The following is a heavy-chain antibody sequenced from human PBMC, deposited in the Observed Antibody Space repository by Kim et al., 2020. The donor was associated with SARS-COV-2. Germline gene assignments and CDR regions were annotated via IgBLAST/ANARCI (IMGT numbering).Heavy chain of an antibody. D-gene: IGHD2-15*01. V-gene: IGHV7-4-1*02. Sequence: ASVKVSCKASGYTFSRHAINWVRQAPGQGLEYMGWININTGNPTYAQGFTGRFVFSLDTSVNTAFLQISSLKTEDTATYYCVKDGPPACSGASCLFDYWGQGTLVTVSS. J-gene: IGHJ4*02. CDR2: ININTGNP. CDR3: VKDGPPACSGASCLFDY. CDR1: GYTFSRHA.